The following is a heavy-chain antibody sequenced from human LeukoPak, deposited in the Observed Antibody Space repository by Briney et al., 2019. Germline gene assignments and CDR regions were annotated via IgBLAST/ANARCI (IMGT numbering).Heavy chain of an antibody. CDR2: ISSSSNYI. V-gene: IGHV3-21*06. J-gene: IGHJ4*02. CDR3: ARVRDGLGEY. Sequence: GGSLRLSCAASGFPFSSYHMNWVRQAPGKGLEWVSFISSSSNYIYYADSVKGRFTISRDNAKNSLYLQMNSLRAEDTAVYYCARVRDGLGEYWGQGTLVTVSS. D-gene: IGHD3-16*01. CDR1: GFPFSSYH.